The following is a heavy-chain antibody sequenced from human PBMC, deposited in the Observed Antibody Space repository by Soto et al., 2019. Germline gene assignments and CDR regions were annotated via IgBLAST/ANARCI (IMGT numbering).Heavy chain of an antibody. CDR1: GGTFSSYA. CDR2: IIPIFGTA. Sequence: ASVKVSCKASGGTFSSYAISWVRQAPGQGLEWMGGIIPIFGTANYAQKFQGRVTITADESTSTAYMELSSLRSEDTAVYYCARDEPRGPSGYSETYFDYWGQGTLVTVSS. CDR3: ARDEPRGPSGYSETYFDY. V-gene: IGHV1-69*13. D-gene: IGHD3-22*01. J-gene: IGHJ4*02.